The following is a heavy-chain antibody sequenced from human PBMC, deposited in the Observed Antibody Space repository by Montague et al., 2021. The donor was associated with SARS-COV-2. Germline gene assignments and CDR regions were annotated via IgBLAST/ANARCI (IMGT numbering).Heavy chain of an antibody. J-gene: IGHJ3*02. Sequence: TLSLTCTVSGGSISSGSYYWNWIRQHPGKGLEFIGSIYNSVSTYYNPSLKSRVSISVDTSKNQFSLKLTSVTAADTAVYYCARGRGRMTTVCLDAFDIWGQGTMVTVSS. CDR2: IYNSVST. CDR1: GGSISSGSYY. D-gene: IGHD4-17*01. V-gene: IGHV4-31*03. CDR3: ARGRGRMTTVCLDAFDI.